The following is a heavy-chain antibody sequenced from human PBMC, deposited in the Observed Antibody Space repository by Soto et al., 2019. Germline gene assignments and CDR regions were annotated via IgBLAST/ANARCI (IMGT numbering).Heavy chain of an antibody. J-gene: IGHJ6*02. V-gene: IGHV3-23*01. CDR1: GFTFSIYA. CDR2: ISGSGGST. D-gene: IGHD3-9*01. Sequence: PGGSLRLSCSASGFTFSIYAMSWFRQAPGKGLEWVSAISGSGGSTYYADSVKGRFTISRDNSKNTLYLQMNSLRAEDTAVYYCANAISLAFYDFLSDPPATEEMDAWCQDTT. CDR3: ANAISLAFYDFLSDPPATEEMDA.